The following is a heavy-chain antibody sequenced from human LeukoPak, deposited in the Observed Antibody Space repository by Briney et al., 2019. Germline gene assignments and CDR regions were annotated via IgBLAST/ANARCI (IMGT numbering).Heavy chain of an antibody. CDR1: GVSFSDYY. CDR2: INHSGTT. D-gene: IGHD2/OR15-2a*01. J-gene: IGHJ6*04. CDR3: ARGLRLPSRSTPAVPHV. Sequence: TTSETLSLTCAVYGVSFSDYYWNWLRQPPGKGVEWIGEINHSGTTNYNPSLKSRVTITVDTSKNQFSLRLSSVTAADTAVYYCARGLRLPSRSTPAVPHVWGKGTTVTVSA. V-gene: IGHV4-34*01.